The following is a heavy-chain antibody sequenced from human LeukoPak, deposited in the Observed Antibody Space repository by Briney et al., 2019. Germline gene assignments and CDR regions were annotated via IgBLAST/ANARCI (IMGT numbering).Heavy chain of an antibody. J-gene: IGHJ4*02. CDR2: MSPNSGNT. CDR1: GYTFTSYD. V-gene: IGHV1-8*01. D-gene: IGHD7-27*01. CDR3: ARGPPNWGYDY. Sequence: GASVNVSCKASGYTFTSYDFNWVRQATGQGLEWMGWMSPNSGNTGYAQKFQGRVTMTRNTSMSTAYMELSSLRSEDTAVYCCARGPPNWGYDYWGQGTLVTVSS.